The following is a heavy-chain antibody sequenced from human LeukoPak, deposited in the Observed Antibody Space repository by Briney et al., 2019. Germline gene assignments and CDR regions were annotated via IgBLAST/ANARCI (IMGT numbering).Heavy chain of an antibody. J-gene: IGHJ3*02. CDR2: IYYSGST. D-gene: IGHD2-21*02. CDR3: ASGDGVTASIAFDI. V-gene: IGHV4-61*08. CDR1: GGSISSGDYY. Sequence: SETLSLTCTVSGGSISSGDYYWSWIRQPPGKGLEWIGYIYYSGSTNYNPSLKSRVTISVDTSKNQFSLKLSSVTAADTAVYYCASGDGVTASIAFDIWGQGTMVTVSS.